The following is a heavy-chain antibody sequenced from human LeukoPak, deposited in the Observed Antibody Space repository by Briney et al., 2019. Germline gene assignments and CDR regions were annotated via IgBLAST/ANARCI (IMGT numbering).Heavy chain of an antibody. CDR3: ARARLELLSYYYYYYMDV. CDR1: GGSTSSSSYY. CDR2: IYYRGST. D-gene: IGHD1-7*01. V-gene: IGHV4-39*01. J-gene: IGHJ6*03. Sequence: PSETLSLTCTVSGGSTSSSSYYWGWIRQPPGKGLEWIGSIYYRGSTYYNPSLKSRVTISVDTSKSQFSLKLSSVTAADTAVYYCARARLELLSYYYYYYMDVWGKGTTVTVSS.